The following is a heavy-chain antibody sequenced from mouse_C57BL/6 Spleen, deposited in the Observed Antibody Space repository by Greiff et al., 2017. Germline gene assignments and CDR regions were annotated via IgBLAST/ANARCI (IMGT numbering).Heavy chain of an antibody. J-gene: IGHJ4*01. Sequence: EVNVVESGGGLVKPGGSLKLSCAASGFTFSSYAMSWVRQTPEKRLEWVATISDGGSYTYYPDNVKGRFTISRDNAKNDLYLQMSHLKSEDTAMYYCASTGTDYAMDYWGQGTSVTVSS. CDR1: GFTFSSYA. V-gene: IGHV5-4*03. D-gene: IGHD4-1*01. CDR2: ISDGGSYT. CDR3: ASTGTDYAMDY.